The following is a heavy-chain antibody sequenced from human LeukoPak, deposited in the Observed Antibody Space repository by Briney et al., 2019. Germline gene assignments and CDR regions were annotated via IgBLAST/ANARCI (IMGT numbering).Heavy chain of an antibody. CDR3: AKEVTATGKAFEY. D-gene: IGHD2-21*02. CDR1: GFTFGSFA. CDR2: INAYGDDT. V-gene: IGHV3-23*01. J-gene: IGHJ4*02. Sequence: GSLRLSCAASGFTFGSFAMSWVRQAPGKGLEWVSTINAYGDDTFYAASVKGRFTISRDNSKNTLHLQVNSLRAKDTAIYYCAKEVTATGKAFEYWGQGTLVTVSS.